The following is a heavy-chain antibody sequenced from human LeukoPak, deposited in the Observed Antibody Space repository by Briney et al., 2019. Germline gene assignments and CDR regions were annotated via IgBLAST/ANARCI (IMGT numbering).Heavy chain of an antibody. CDR3: ARHSSSWYPDY. V-gene: IGHV4-59*08. CDR2: IHYTGST. J-gene: IGHJ4*02. CDR1: GGSIRSYY. D-gene: IGHD6-13*01. Sequence: SETLSLTCTVSGGSIRSYYWSWIRQPPGKGLEWIGYIHYTGSTNYNPSPKSRVTISVDTSKNQFSLQLSSVTATDTAVYFCARHSSSWYPDYWGQGTLVTVSS.